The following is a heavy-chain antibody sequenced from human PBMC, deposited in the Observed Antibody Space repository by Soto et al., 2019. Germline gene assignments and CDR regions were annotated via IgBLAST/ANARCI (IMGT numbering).Heavy chain of an antibody. D-gene: IGHD2-15*01. J-gene: IGHJ4*02. CDR2: IYYSGST. V-gene: IGHV4-30-4*01. CDR3: ARALLKGFDY. CDR1: GGSISNGDYY. Sequence: SETLSLTCNVSGGSISNGDYYWSWIRQPPGKGLEWIGYIYYSGSTYYNPSLKSRVTISVDTSKNQFSLKLSSVTAADTAVYYCARALLKGFDYWGQGTLVTVSS.